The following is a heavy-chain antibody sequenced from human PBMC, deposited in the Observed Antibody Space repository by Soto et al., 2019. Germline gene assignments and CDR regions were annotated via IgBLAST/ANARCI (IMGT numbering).Heavy chain of an antibody. D-gene: IGHD6-19*01. CDR2: TNSDGSST. CDR3: AKDHGGAGYSSGWDYGMDV. V-gene: IGHV3-74*01. Sequence: PGGSLRLSCAASGFTFSSYWMHWVRQAPGKGLVWVSRTNSDGSSTSYADSVKGRFTISRDNSKNTLYLQMNSLRAEDTAVYYCAKDHGGAGYSSGWDYGMDVWGQGTTVTVSS. J-gene: IGHJ6*02. CDR1: GFTFSSYW.